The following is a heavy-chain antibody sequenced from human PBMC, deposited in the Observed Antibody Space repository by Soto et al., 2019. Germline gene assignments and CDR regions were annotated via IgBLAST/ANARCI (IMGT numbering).Heavy chain of an antibody. D-gene: IGHD1-26*01. V-gene: IGHV1-69*01. J-gene: IGHJ4*02. CDR3: ARDGGRHSGGIDS. CDR2: IIPIFGTA. Sequence: QVQLVQSGAEVKKPGSSVKVSCKASGGTFSSYSINWVRQAPGQGLEWMGEIIPIFGTANYAQKFQGGVMITADESTRTAYMELSSLRSADTAVYYCARDGGRHSGGIDSWGQGTLVTVSS. CDR1: GGTFSSYS.